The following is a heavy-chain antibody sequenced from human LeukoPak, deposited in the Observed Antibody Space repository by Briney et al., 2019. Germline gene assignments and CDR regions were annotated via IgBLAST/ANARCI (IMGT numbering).Heavy chain of an antibody. CDR2: INHSGST. CDR1: GGSFSGYY. V-gene: IGHV4-34*01. CDR3: ARGPLWTGYYKAYYYYGMDV. Sequence: ASETLSLTYAVYGGSFSGYYWSWIRQPPGKGLEWIGEINHSGSTNYNPSLKSRVTISVDTSKNQFSLKLSSVTAADTAVYYCARGPLWTGYYKAYYYYGMDVWGQGTTVTVSS. J-gene: IGHJ6*02. D-gene: IGHD3/OR15-3a*01.